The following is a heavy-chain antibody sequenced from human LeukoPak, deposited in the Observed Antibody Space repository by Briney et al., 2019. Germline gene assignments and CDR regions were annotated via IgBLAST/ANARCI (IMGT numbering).Heavy chain of an antibody. CDR1: GGSISSYY. D-gene: IGHD3-22*01. Sequence: PSETLSLTCTVSGGSISSYYWSWIRQPPGKGLEWIGYIYYSGSTNYNPSLKSRVTISVDTSKNQFSLKLSSVTAADTAVYYCARDSHPNYYDSSGYYYPSDYWGQGTLVTVSS. J-gene: IGHJ4*02. CDR2: IYYSGST. V-gene: IGHV4-59*01. CDR3: ARDSHPNYYDSSGYYYPSDY.